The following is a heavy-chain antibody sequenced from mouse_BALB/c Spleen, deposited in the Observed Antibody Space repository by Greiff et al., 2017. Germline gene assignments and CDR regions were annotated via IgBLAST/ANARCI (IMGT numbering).Heavy chain of an antibody. CDR1: GFTFTDYY. V-gene: IGHV7-3*02. D-gene: IGHD1-2*01. CDR2: IRNKANGYTT. J-gene: IGHJ2*01. Sequence: EVMLVESGGGLVQPGGSLRLSCATSGFTFTDYYMSWVRQPPGKALEWLGFIRNKANGYTTEYSASVKGRFTISRDNSQSILYLQMNTLRAEDRATYYSATDTTAKTYFADWGQGTTLTVST. CDR3: ATDTTAKTYFAD.